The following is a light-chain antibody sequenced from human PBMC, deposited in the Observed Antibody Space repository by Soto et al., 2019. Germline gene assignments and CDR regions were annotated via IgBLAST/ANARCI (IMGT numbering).Light chain of an antibody. CDR3: QHYDSFVLT. V-gene: IGKV3-20*01. CDR2: GAS. Sequence: EIVLTQSPGTLSLSPGERATLSCRASQSVSSTYLAWYQQKPGQAPRLLIYGASSRATGIPDRFSGSGSGTDFTLTISRLEPEDFAVYYCQHYDSFVLTFGGGTKVEIK. J-gene: IGKJ4*01. CDR1: QSVSSTY.